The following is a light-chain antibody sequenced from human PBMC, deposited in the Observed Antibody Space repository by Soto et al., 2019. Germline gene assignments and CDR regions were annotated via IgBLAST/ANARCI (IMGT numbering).Light chain of an antibody. CDR2: GAS. J-gene: IGKJ1*01. V-gene: IGKV3-15*01. CDR1: QSVSSN. CDR3: QQYNNWPPWT. Sequence: EIVMTQSPATLSVSPGERAPLSCRASQSVSSNLAWYQHKPGQAPRLLIYGASTRVTGIPARFSGSGSGTEFTLTITSLQSEDFAVYYCQQYNNWPPWTFGQGTKVDIK.